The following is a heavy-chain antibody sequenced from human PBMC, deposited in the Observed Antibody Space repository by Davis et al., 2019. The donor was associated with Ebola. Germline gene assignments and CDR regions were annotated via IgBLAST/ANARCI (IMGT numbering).Heavy chain of an antibody. CDR2: INSDGRSI. V-gene: IGHV3-74*01. J-gene: IGHJ4*02. CDR1: GFTFSNYW. Sequence: PGGSLRLSCAASGFTFSNYWMHWVRQAPGKGLVWVSRINSDGRSITYADSVKGRFTISRDNAKNTLYLQMNSLRAEDTAVYYCARRINGYKTFDYWGQGTLVTVSS. CDR3: ARRINGYKTFDY. D-gene: IGHD5-24*01.